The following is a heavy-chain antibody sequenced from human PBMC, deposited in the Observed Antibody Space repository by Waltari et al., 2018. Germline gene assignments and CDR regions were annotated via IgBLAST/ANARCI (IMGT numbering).Heavy chain of an antibody. CDR2: IYYSGST. CDR3: ARVSVGDAFDI. V-gene: IGHV4-59*11. Sequence: QVQLQESGPGLVKPSETLSLTCTVSGGSISSHYWSWIRQPPGKGLEWIGYIYYSGSTNYNPSLKSRVTISVDTSKNQFSLKLSSVTAADTAVYYCARVSVGDAFDIWGQGTMVTVSS. CDR1: GGSISSHY. J-gene: IGHJ3*02. D-gene: IGHD1-26*01.